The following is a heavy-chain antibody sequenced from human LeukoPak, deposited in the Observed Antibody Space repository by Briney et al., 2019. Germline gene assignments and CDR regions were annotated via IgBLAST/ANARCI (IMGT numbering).Heavy chain of an antibody. CDR2: VTGSGSST. CDR1: GFTFSSYW. Sequence: GGSLRLSCAASGFTFSSYWMHWVRQAPGKGLEWVSAVTGSGSSTYYADSVKGRFTISRDNSKNTLYLQMSSLRAEDTAIYYCAKSGSYDSSGPGAYWGQGALVTVSS. CDR3: AKSGSYDSSGPGAY. D-gene: IGHD3-22*01. J-gene: IGHJ4*02. V-gene: IGHV3-23*01.